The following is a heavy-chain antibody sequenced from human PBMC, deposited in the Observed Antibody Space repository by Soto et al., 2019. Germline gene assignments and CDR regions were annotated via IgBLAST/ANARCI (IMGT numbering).Heavy chain of an antibody. Sequence: GGSLRLSCAASGFTFSDYYMSWIRQAPGKGLEWVSYISSSGSTIYYADSVKGRFTISRDNAKNSLYLQMNSLRAEDTAVYYCARDLRPPRSWYYYYGMDVWGQGTTVTVSS. CDR2: ISSSGSTI. V-gene: IGHV3-11*01. J-gene: IGHJ6*02. CDR3: ARDLRPPRSWYYYYGMDV. CDR1: GFTFSDYY. D-gene: IGHD6-13*01.